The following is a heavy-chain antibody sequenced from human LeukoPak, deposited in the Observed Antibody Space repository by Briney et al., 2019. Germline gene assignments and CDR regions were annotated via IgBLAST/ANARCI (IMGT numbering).Heavy chain of an antibody. J-gene: IGHJ3*02. CDR3: ARRRGYSSGWYGVAFDI. CDR2: ICHSGST. V-gene: IGHV4-34*01. CDR1: GGPFSGYY. D-gene: IGHD6-19*01. Sequence: SETLSLTCAVYGGPFSGYYWSWIRQPPGKGLEWIGEICHSGSTNYNPSLKSRVTISVDKSKNQFSLKLSSVTAADTAVYYCARRRGYSSGWYGVAFDIWGQGTMVTVSS.